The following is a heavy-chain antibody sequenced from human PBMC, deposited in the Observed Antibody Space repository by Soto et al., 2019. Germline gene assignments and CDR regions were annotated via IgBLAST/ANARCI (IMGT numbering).Heavy chain of an antibody. CDR3: AKDSAPQWPSPTCYFDY. CDR1: GFTVTTNY. J-gene: IGHJ4*02. Sequence: PGGSLRLSCSASGFTVTTNYMSWVRQAPGKGLEWVSIIYSGGATYYADSVKGRFTVSRDNSKNTMYLQMNSLRAEDTAVYYCAKDSAPQWPSPTCYFDYWGQGTLVTVSS. CDR2: IYSGGAT. V-gene: IGHV3-66*02. D-gene: IGHD6-19*01.